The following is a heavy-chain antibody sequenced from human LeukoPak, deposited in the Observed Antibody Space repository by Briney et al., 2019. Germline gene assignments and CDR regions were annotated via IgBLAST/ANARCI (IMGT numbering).Heavy chain of an antibody. J-gene: IGHJ1*01. CDR1: GFTCCSYA. CDR3: ARPYCSGGSCWGYFQH. Sequence: GMSLRLSCAASGFTCCSYAMQWVRPAPGKGLEWVAVISYDGSNKYYADSVKGRFTISRDNSKNTLYLQMNSPRAEDTAVYYCARPYCSGGSCWGYFQHWGQGTLVTVSS. D-gene: IGHD2-15*01. V-gene: IGHV3-30*04. CDR2: ISYDGSNK.